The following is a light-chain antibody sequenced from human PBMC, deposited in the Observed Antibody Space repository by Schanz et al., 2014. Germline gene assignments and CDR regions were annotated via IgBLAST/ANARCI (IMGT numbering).Light chain of an antibody. CDR1: SSNIGAGYD. Sequence: QSVLTQPPSVSGAPGQRVTISCTGSSSNIGAGYDVHWYQQLPGTAPKLLIYGNSNRPSGVPDRFSGSKSGTSASLAITGLQTEDEAHYYCQSYDTSVSGRIFGGGTKLTVL. CDR3: QSYDTSVSGRI. V-gene: IGLV1-40*01. CDR2: GNS. J-gene: IGLJ2*01.